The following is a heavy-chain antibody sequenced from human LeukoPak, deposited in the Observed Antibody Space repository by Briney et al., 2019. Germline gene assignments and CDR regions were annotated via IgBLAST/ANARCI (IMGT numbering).Heavy chain of an antibody. Sequence: PGGSLRLSCAASGFTVSSNHMSWVRQGPGKGLEWVSVIYSGGSTYYADSVKGRFTISRDNAKNTLYLQMNSLRAEDTAVYYCARVVHTHFDYWGQGTLVTVSS. V-gene: IGHV3-53*01. CDR3: ARVVHTHFDY. CDR2: IYSGGST. J-gene: IGHJ4*02. CDR1: GFTVSSNH. D-gene: IGHD2-2*02.